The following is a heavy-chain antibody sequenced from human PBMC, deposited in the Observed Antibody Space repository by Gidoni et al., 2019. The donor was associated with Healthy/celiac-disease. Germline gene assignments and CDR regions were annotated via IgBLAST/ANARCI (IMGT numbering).Heavy chain of an antibody. D-gene: IGHD2-8*02. Sequence: EVQLVQSGAEVKKPGESLKISCKGSGYSFTSYWIGWVRQMPGKGLEWMGIIYPGDSDTRYSPSFQGQVTISADKSISTAYLQWSSLKASDTAMYYCARSSVLVVYAISNWFDPWGQGTLVTVSS. V-gene: IGHV5-51*01. CDR1: GYSFTSYW. CDR3: ARSSVLVVYAISNWFDP. J-gene: IGHJ5*02. CDR2: IYPGDSDT.